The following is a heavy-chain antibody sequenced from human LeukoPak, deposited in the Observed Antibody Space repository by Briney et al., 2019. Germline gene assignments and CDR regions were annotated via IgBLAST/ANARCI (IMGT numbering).Heavy chain of an antibody. V-gene: IGHV4-34*01. Sequence: SQTLSLTCAVYGGSFSGYYWGWIRQPPGKGLEWIGEINHSGSTNYNPSLKSRVTISVDTSKNQFSLKLSSVTAADTAVYYCARVGGWVDYWGQGTLVTVSS. D-gene: IGHD3-16*01. CDR1: GGSFSGYY. CDR3: ARVGGWVDY. J-gene: IGHJ4*02. CDR2: INHSGST.